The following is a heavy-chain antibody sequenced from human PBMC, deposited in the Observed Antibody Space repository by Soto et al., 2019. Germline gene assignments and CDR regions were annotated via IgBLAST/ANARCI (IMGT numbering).Heavy chain of an antibody. D-gene: IGHD2-2*01. Sequence: SATLSLTYTVSGGSISSSSYYWVWIRQPPGKGLEWIVSIYYIGSTYYNPSLKSRVTISVDTSKNQFSLKLSSVTAADTAVYYCARHPQGGPAATPHSFGYYYYGMDVWGQGTTVTVSS. CDR1: GGSISSSSYY. V-gene: IGHV4-39*01. J-gene: IGHJ6*02. CDR2: IYYIGST. CDR3: ARHPQGGPAATPHSFGYYYYGMDV.